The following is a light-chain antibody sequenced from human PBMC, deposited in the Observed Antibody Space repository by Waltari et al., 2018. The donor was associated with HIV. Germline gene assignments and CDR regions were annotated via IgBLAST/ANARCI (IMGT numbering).Light chain of an antibody. Sequence: SSELTQDPAVSVALGQTVRITCRGDSLRTYYGSWYQQKPGQAPRLVIYGKNYRPSGIPERFSGSNSENTASLIITGAQAEDEADYYCNSRDTSGNRLLFGGGTKLTVI. CDR3: NSRDTSGNRLL. J-gene: IGLJ3*02. CDR1: SLRTYY. V-gene: IGLV3-19*01. CDR2: GKN.